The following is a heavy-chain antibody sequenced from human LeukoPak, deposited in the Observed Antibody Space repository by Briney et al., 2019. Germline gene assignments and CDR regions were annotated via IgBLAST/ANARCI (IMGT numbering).Heavy chain of an antibody. V-gene: IGHV3-9*01. J-gene: IGHJ4*02. CDR1: GFTFDDYA. D-gene: IGHD3-22*01. CDR2: ISWNRVKI. Sequence: GGSLRLSCTGSGFTFDDYAMHWVRQAPGKGLEWVAVISWNRVKIYYADSVKGRFTVSRDKSKKTLYLQMNVLRPDDTAFYYCVSVSLIDGEDLLGNLRYWGQGTLVTVSS. CDR3: VSVSLIDGEDLLGNLRY.